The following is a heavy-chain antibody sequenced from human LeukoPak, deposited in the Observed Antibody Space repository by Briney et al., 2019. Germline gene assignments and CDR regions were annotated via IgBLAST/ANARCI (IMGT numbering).Heavy chain of an antibody. V-gene: IGHV3-30*04. CDR1: GFTFSNFA. CDR2: SFYDGTMQ. J-gene: IGHJ6*03. CDR3: ARGCSGGSCYSDYYYYYMDV. Sequence: GRSLRLSCAASGFTFSNFAMHWVRQAPGKGLEWVGVSFYDGTMQYYSDSVKGRFTISRDNSKNTLYLQMSSLRGEDTAVYYCARGCSGGSCYSDYYYYYMDVWGKGTTVTVSS. D-gene: IGHD2-15*01.